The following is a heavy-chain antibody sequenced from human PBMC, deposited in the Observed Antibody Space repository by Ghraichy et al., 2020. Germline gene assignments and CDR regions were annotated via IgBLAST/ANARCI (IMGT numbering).Heavy chain of an antibody. CDR3: ARHAPALHDWFDP. Sequence: SETLSLTCTVSGGSISSSSYYWGWIRQPPGKGLEWIGSISYSGSTYYNPSLKSRVTISVDTSKNQFSLKLSSVTAADTAVYYCARHAPALHDWFDPWGQGTLVTVSS. CDR1: GGSISSSSYY. CDR2: ISYSGST. V-gene: IGHV4-39*01. J-gene: IGHJ5*02.